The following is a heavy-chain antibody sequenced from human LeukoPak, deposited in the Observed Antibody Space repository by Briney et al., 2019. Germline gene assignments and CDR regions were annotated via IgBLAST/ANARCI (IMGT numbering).Heavy chain of an antibody. J-gene: IGHJ3*02. V-gene: IGHV4-4*07. CDR2: IYTSGST. CDR1: GDSISSYY. CDR3: ARGPYSYDSSGAFDI. Sequence: PSETLSLTCTVSGDSISSYYWSWIRQPAGKGLEWIGHIYTSGSTNYNPSLKSRVTMSVDTSKSQFSLKLSSVTAADTAVYFCARGPYSYDSSGAFDIWGQGTMVTVSS. D-gene: IGHD3-22*01.